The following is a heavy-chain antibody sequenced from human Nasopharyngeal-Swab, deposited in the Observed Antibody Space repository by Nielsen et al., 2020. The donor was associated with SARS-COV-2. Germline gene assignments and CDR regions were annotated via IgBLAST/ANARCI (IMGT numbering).Heavy chain of an antibody. CDR1: GFTFSSYW. V-gene: IGHV3-74*01. CDR3: TRDQRTFDWPPMDV. Sequence: GESLKISCAASGFTFSSYWMHWVRQAPGKGLVWVSRINTDGSETGYADSVTGRFTISRDNTKNTLSLQMNSLRAEDTGIYYCTRDQRTFDWPPMDVWGQGTTVIVSS. CDR2: INTDGSET. J-gene: IGHJ6*02. D-gene: IGHD3-9*01.